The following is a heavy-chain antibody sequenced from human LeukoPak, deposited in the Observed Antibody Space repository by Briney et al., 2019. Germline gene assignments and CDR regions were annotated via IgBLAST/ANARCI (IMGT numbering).Heavy chain of an antibody. CDR2: IYTSGIT. J-gene: IGHJ5*02. CDR3: ARQAQDGTDNYFDP. D-gene: IGHD1-14*01. CDR1: SGSISGHY. V-gene: IGHV4-4*09. Sequence: NTSETLSLTCTVSSGSISGHYWSWIRQSPGRGLEWIGNIYTSGITKYNPSLNSRVTISIDTSKNRFSLKVTSMTAADTAIYYCARQAQDGTDNYFDPWGQGTLVTVSS.